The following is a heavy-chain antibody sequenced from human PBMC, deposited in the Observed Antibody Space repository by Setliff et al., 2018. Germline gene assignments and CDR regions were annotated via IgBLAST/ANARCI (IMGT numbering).Heavy chain of an antibody. V-gene: IGHV3-7*03. D-gene: IGHD5-12*01. Sequence: GGSLRLSCAASRFTFSSYWMSWVRQAPGKGLEWVANIKQDGSEKYYVDSVKGRFTISRGNAKNSLYLQMNSLRAEDTAVYYCARDHVEMATIVDYWGQGTLVTVSS. CDR2: IKQDGSEK. CDR1: RFTFSSYW. CDR3: ARDHVEMATIVDY. J-gene: IGHJ4*02.